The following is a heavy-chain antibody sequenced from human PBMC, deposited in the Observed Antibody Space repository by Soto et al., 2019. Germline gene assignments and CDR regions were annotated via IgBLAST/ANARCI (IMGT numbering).Heavy chain of an antibody. CDR2: MNPNSGNT. D-gene: IGHD3-9*01. Sequence: ASVKVSCKASGYTFTSYDINWVRQATGQGLEWMGWMNPNSGNTVYSQKFQGRVTMTRNTSISTAYMELSSLRSEDTAVYYCAVGYFDWLLPDIYYFDYWGQGTLVTVSS. CDR1: GYTFTSYD. J-gene: IGHJ4*02. V-gene: IGHV1-8*01. CDR3: AVGYFDWLLPDIYYFDY.